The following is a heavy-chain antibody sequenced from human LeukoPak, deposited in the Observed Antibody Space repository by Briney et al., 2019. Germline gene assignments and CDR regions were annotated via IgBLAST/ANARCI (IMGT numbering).Heavy chain of an antibody. CDR2: ISSSSSYI. V-gene: IGHV3-21*01. CDR3: ARVERWLQLGIDY. J-gene: IGHJ4*02. D-gene: IGHD5-24*01. Sequence: GGSLRLSCAASGFTFSRYSMIWVRRAPGKGLECVSSISSSSSYIYYADSVKGRFTISGDNAKKSQYLQMNSLRAEDTAEYYCARVERWLQLGIDYWGQGTLVTVSS. CDR1: GFTFSRYS.